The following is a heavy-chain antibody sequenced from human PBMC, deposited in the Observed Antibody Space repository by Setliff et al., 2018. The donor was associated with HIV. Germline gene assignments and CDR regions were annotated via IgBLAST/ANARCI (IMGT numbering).Heavy chain of an antibody. CDR2: ISSSSSTI. CDR1: GFTLSSYS. CDR3: AREGGGARSDYYYGMDV. V-gene: IGHV3-48*01. D-gene: IGHD1-26*01. J-gene: IGHJ6*02. Sequence: GGSLRLSCEASGFTLSSYSMNWVRQAPGKGLEWVSYISSSSSTIYYADSVKGRFTISRDNAKNSLYLQMNSLRAEDTAVYYCAREGGGARSDYYYGMDVWGQGTTVTVSS.